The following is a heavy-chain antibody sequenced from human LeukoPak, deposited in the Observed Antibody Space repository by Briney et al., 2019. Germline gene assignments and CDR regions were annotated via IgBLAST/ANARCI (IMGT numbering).Heavy chain of an antibody. CDR2: IYHSGST. J-gene: IGHJ4*02. V-gene: IGHV4-30-2*01. Sequence: SQTLSLTCAVSGGSISSGGYSWSWIRQPPGKGLEWIGYIYHSGSTYYNPSLKSRVTISVDRSKNQFSLKLSSVTAADTAVYYCARRDNYDSSGSFDYRGQGTLVTVSS. CDR3: ARRDNYDSSGSFDY. D-gene: IGHD3-22*01. CDR1: GGSISSGGYS.